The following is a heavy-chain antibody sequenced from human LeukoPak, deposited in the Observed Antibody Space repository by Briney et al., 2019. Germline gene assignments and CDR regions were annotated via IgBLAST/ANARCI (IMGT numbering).Heavy chain of an antibody. V-gene: IGHV4-34*01. CDR1: GGSFSCNS. D-gene: IGHD3-16*02. CDR3: ARGGFDVWGSYRNYYYMDV. Sequence: SETLSLTCAVYGGSFSCNSWSWIRQSPGRGLEWTGEINHSGSANYNPSLKSRVTISVDTSKNQFSLKLSSVTAADTAVYYCARGGFDVWGSYRNYYYMDVWGKGTTVTVSS. CDR2: INHSGSA. J-gene: IGHJ6*03.